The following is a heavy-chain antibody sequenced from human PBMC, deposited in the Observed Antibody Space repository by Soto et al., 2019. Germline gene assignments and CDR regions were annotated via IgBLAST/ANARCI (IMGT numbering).Heavy chain of an antibody. Sequence: SGPTLVKPTQTLTLTCTFSGFSLSTSGMRVSWIRQPPGKALEWLARIDWDDDKFYSTSLKTRLTISKDTSKNQVVLTMTNMDPVDTATYYCARMGIVGATAFDIWGQGTMVTVSS. D-gene: IGHD1-26*01. CDR1: GFSLSTSGMR. V-gene: IGHV2-70*04. CDR2: IDWDDDK. CDR3: ARMGIVGATAFDI. J-gene: IGHJ3*02.